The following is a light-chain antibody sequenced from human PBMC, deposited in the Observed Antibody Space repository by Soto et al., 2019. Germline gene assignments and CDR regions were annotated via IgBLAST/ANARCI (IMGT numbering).Light chain of an antibody. CDR1: SSDVGGYNY. CDR2: EVS. J-gene: IGLJ2*01. V-gene: IGLV2-14*01. CDR3: SSYTSSSTRGVV. Sequence: QSALTQPASVSGSPGQSIIISCTGTSSDVGGYNYVSWYQQHPGKAPKLMIYEVSNRPSGVSNRFSGSKSGNTASLTISGLQAEDEADYYCSSYTSSSTRGVVFGGGTKLTVL.